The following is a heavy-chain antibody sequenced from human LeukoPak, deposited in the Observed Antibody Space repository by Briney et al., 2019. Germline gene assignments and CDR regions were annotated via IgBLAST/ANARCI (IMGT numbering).Heavy chain of an antibody. Sequence: GGSLTLSCAASGFTFSSYVMTWLRPAPGIGLEWVSTISVGGGSTYYADSVEGRFAISRDNSKNTLHLQMNSLRVGDTAVYYCVTRGTTGTKYLEHWGQGTLVTVSS. D-gene: IGHD1-1*01. V-gene: IGHV3-23*01. J-gene: IGHJ4*02. CDR1: GFTFSSYV. CDR2: ISVGGGST. CDR3: VTRGTTGTKYLEH.